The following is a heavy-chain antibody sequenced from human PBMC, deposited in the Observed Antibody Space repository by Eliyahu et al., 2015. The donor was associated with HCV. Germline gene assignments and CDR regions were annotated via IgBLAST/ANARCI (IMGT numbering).Heavy chain of an antibody. CDR3: AGARTRRSGELLSDS. CDR2: INHSGRA. CDR1: GGSFSTYY. J-gene: IGHJ4*02. Sequence: QVQLQQWGAGLLKPSETLSLTCAVYGGSFSTYYWNWIRQPPGKGLEWIGEINHSGRASYDPSLKSRVTISVDKSKSQFSLKVRSVTAADTGFYYCAGARTRRSGELLSDSWGQGTLVTVSS. D-gene: IGHD3-10*01. V-gene: IGHV4-34*01.